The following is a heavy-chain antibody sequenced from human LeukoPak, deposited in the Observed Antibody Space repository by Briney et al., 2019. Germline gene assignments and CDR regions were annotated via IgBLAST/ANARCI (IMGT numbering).Heavy chain of an antibody. V-gene: IGHV3-33*06. CDR2: IWYDGSNK. CDR1: GFTFSSYS. CDR3: AKAHSSTTVVDY. Sequence: GGSLRLSCAASGFTFSSYSMNWVRQAPGKGLEWVAVIWYDGSNKYYADSVKGRFTISRDNSKNTLYLQMNSLRAEDTAVYYCAKAHSSTTVVDYWGQGTLVTVSS. D-gene: IGHD6-13*01. J-gene: IGHJ4*02.